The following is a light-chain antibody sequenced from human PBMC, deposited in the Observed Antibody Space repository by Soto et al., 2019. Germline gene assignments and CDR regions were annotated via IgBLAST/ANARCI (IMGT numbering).Light chain of an antibody. CDR2: VGY. CDR1: QSLLPSTGYNF. J-gene: IGKJ4*01. Sequence: DIVMTQSPLSLPVTPGESASISCRSSQSLLPSTGYNFLDWYLQKPGQSPQLLIYVGYNRASGVPDRFSGSGSGTEFTLTISSLQPEDFATYYCLQHNAYPPTFGGGTKVDIK. CDR3: LQHNAYPPT. V-gene: IGKV2-28*01.